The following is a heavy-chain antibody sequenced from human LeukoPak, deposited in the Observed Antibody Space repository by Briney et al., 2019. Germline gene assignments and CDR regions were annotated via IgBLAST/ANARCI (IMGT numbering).Heavy chain of an antibody. CDR3: VRETFIAMVGSHALDI. CDR2: IYSDGRTT. D-gene: IGHD6-19*01. J-gene: IGHJ3*02. V-gene: IGHV3-74*01. Sequence: GGSLRLSCVASGFTFGSSWMHWVRQAPGKGRVWVSRIYSDGRTTDYADSVRGRFTISRDNAKNMLYLQMSGLNAEDTAVYYCVRETFIAMVGSHALDIWGQGTMVTVSS. CDR1: GFTFGSSW.